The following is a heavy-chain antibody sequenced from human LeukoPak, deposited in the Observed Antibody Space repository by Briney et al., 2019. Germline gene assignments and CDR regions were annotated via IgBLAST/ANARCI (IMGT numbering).Heavy chain of an antibody. J-gene: IGHJ3*01. Sequence: PGGSLRLSCAASGFTFSNYAMSWVRQAPGKGLEWVPGISGSGGSTYYADSVKGRFTISRDNSKNTLNLQMNSLRAEDTAVYYCARGTSDYGDFGGDAFDVWGQGTMVTVSS. V-gene: IGHV3-23*01. CDR3: ARGTSDYGDFGGDAFDV. CDR1: GFTFSNYA. D-gene: IGHD4-17*01. CDR2: ISGSGGST.